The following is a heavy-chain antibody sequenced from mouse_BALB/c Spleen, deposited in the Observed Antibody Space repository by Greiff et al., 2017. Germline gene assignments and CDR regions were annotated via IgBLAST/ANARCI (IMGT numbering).Heavy chain of an antibody. CDR3: ARGLLYYAMDY. CDR2: IRNKANGYTT. V-gene: IGHV7-3*02. Sequence: EVQRVESGGGLVQPGGSLRLSCATSGFTFTDYYMSWVRQPPGKALEWLGFIRNKANGYTTEYSASVKGRFTISRDNSQSILYLQMNTLRAEDSATYYSARGLLYYAMDYWGQGTSVTVSS. D-gene: IGHD2-10*01. J-gene: IGHJ4*01. CDR1: GFTFTDYY.